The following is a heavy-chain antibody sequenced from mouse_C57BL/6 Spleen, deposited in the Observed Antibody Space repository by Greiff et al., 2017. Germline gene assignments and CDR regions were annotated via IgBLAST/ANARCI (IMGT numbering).Heavy chain of an antibody. CDR2: IRSKSSNYAT. CDR1: GFTFNTYA. D-gene: IGHD2-2*01. V-gene: IGHV10-3*01. J-gene: IGHJ1*03. Sequence: EADGGLVQPKGSLKLSCAASGFTFNTYAMHWVRQAPGKGLEWVARIRSKSSNYATYYADSVKDRFTISRDDSQSMLYLQMNNLKTEDTAMYYCGREGVTTWYFDVWGTGTTVTVSS. CDR3: GREGVTTWYFDV.